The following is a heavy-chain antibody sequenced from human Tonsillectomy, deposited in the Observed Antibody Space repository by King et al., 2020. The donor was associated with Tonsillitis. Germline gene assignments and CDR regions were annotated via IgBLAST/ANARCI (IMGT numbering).Heavy chain of an antibody. Sequence: QLQESGPGLVKPSETLSLTCTVSGGSISSSSYYWGWIRQPPGKGLEWIGSIYYSGSTYYNPSLKSRVTMSVDTSNNQFSLKLSSVTAADTAVYYCVRGSRLGIYYFAYWGQGTLVTVSS. J-gene: IGHJ4*02. D-gene: IGHD3-22*01. CDR1: GGSISSSSYY. CDR2: IYYSGST. CDR3: VRGSRLGIYYFAY. V-gene: IGHV4-39*01.